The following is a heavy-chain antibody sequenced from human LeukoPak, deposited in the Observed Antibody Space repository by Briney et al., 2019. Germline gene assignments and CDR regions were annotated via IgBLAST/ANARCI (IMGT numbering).Heavy chain of an antibody. V-gene: IGHV3-23*01. D-gene: IGHD3-9*01. Sequence: GPSLRLSCAASGFTFSNYAMSWVRQAPGKGLEWVSAIPGSGGNTYYADSVKGRFTISRDNSKNTVFLQMNSLRAEDTAVYYCAKWGDYDVLTGYYVSDYWGQGTLVTVSS. CDR3: AKWGDYDVLTGYYVSDY. J-gene: IGHJ4*02. CDR2: IPGSGGNT. CDR1: GFTFSNYA.